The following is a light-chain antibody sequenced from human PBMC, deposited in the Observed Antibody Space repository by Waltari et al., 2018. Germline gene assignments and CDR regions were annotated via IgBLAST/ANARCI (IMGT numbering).Light chain of an antibody. CDR3: QTWGTGTVV. CDR2: LNSDGSP. J-gene: IGLJ2*01. V-gene: IGLV4-69*01. Sequence: QLVLTQSPSASASLGASVKLTCTLSSGHSSYAIAWHQQQPEKGPRYLMKLNSDGSPSKGDGIPDRFSVSSSGAERYLTISSLQSEDEADYYCQTWGTGTVVFGGGTKLTVL. CDR1: SGHSSYA.